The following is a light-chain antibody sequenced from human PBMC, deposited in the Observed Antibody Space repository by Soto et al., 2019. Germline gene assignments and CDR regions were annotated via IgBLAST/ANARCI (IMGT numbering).Light chain of an antibody. CDR1: SSDIGASNF. J-gene: IGLJ1*01. V-gene: IGLV2-14*01. CDR3: ISYKPDDTFL. CDR2: EAT. Sequence: QSVLTQPPSVSGSPGQAITVSCTGTSSDIGASNFVSWYQHLPGRAPKVIIFEATNRPSGVSNRFSGSKSGITASLTISGLQADTEAEYSCISYKPDDTFLFGTGTKVTVL.